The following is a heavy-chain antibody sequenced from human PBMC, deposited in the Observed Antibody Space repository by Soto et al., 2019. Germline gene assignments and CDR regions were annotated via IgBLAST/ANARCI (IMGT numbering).Heavy chain of an antibody. CDR3: AREGELRYFDWLPTYANNWFDP. D-gene: IGHD3-9*01. V-gene: IGHV1-18*01. J-gene: IGHJ5*02. Sequence: QVQLVQSGAEVKKPGASVKVSCKASGYTFTSYGISWVRQAPGQGLEWMGWISAYNGNTNYAQKLQGRVTMTTDTSTSTVYMELSSLRSDDTAVYYCAREGELRYFDWLPTYANNWFDPWGQGTLVTVSS. CDR1: GYTFTSYG. CDR2: ISAYNGNT.